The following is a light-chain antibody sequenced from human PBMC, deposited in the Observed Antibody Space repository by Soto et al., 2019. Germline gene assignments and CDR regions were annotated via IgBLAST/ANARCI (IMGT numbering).Light chain of an antibody. CDR3: SSYTGSSTLVV. J-gene: IGLJ2*01. V-gene: IGLV2-14*01. CDR1: SSDVGGYNY. CDR2: DVS. Sequence: QSALTQPASVYGSPGQSITISCTGTSSDVGGYNYVSWYQQHPGKAPKLMIYDVSNRPSGVSNRFSGSKSGNTASLTISGLQAEDEADYYCSSYTGSSTLVVFGGGTKLTAL.